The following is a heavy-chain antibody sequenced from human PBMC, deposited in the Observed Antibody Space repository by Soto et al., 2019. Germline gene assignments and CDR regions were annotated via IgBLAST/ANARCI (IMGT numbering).Heavy chain of an antibody. V-gene: IGHV3-23*01. Sequence: GGSLRLSCAASGFTFSSYAMSWVHQAPGKGLEWVSAISGSGGSTYYADSVKGRFTISRDNSKNTLYLQMNSLRAEDTAVYYCAKAPNYPPPSNYYYYMDVWGKGTTVTVSS. CDR1: GFTFSSYA. D-gene: IGHD1-1*01. J-gene: IGHJ6*03. CDR3: AKAPNYPPPSNYYYYMDV. CDR2: ISGSGGST.